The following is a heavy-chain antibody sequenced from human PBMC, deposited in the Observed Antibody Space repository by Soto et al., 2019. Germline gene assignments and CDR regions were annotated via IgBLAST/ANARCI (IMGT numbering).Heavy chain of an antibody. D-gene: IGHD3-3*01. Sequence: SETLSLTCTVSGGSISSSSYYWGWIRQPPGKGLEGIGSIYYSGSTYYNPSLKSRVTISVDTSKNQFSLKLSSVTAADTAVYYCARHYPYYDFWDPFDYWGQGTLVTVSS. CDR2: IYYSGST. V-gene: IGHV4-39*01. CDR3: ARHYPYYDFWDPFDY. CDR1: GGSISSSSYY. J-gene: IGHJ4*02.